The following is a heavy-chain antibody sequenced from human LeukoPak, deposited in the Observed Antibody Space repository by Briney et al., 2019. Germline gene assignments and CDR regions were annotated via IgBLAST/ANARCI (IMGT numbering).Heavy chain of an antibody. CDR2: IKSDGREE. Sequence: GGSLRLSCAASGFTFNTYWMSWVRQTPGKGLEWVAQIKSDGREEYYADSVRGRFTISRDNAKRSLYLQMNSLRAEDTAVYYCARPTMTTVWFDPWGQGTLVTVSS. D-gene: IGHD4-17*01. CDR3: ARPTMTTVWFDP. V-gene: IGHV3-7*04. J-gene: IGHJ5*02. CDR1: GFTFNTYW.